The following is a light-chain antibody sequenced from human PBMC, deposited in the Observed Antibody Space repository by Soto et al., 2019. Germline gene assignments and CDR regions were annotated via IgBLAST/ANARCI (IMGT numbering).Light chain of an antibody. Sequence: EIVLTQAPATLSLSPGERATLSCRASQSVSSYLAWYQQKPGQSPRLLIYDATNRATGIPPRFSGSGSGTDFTLTISGLEPEDFAVYYCQQRSNWPGTFGPGTKVDRK. V-gene: IGKV3-11*01. CDR2: DAT. J-gene: IGKJ3*01. CDR3: QQRSNWPGT. CDR1: QSVSSY.